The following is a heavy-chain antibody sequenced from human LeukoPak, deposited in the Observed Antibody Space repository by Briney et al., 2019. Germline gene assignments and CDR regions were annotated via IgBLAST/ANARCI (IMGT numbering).Heavy chain of an antibody. CDR1: GYTFTGYY. D-gene: IGHD3-3*01. CDR2: INPNSGGT. Sequence: ASVKVSCKASGYTFTGYYMHWVRQAPGQGLEWMGWINPNSGGTNYAQKFQGRVTMTRDTSISTAYMELSRLRSDDTAVYYCARVRYDFWSGYNGIHDAFDIWGQGTMVTVSS. V-gene: IGHV1-2*02. J-gene: IGHJ3*02. CDR3: ARVRYDFWSGYNGIHDAFDI.